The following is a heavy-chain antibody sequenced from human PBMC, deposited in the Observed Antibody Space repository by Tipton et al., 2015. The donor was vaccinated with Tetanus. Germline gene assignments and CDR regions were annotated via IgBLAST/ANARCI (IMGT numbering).Heavy chain of an antibody. V-gene: IGHV1-18*01. CDR1: GYTFTHHG. J-gene: IGHJ5*02. Sequence: QLVQSGAEVKKVGASVKVSCKAFGYTFTHHGLAWVRQAPGQGLEWMGWISTNRGKTDYAQKFQGRVTMTTDTSTSTAYMELRDLRSDDTAVYYCARDLFGVKISGSWGQGTLVTVSS. CDR2: ISTNRGKT. CDR3: ARDLFGVKISGS. D-gene: IGHD3-9*01.